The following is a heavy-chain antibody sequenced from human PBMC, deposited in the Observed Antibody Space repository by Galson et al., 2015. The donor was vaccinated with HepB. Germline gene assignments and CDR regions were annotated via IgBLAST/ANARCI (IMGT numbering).Heavy chain of an antibody. CDR3: ARGSSMGRSIIIRSSEYFHY. V-gene: IGHV3-30*04. Sequence: SLRLSCAASGFTFSTYSMHWVRQAPGKGLEWVSFISRDGSNKNYADSVRGRFTISRDNSKNTLYLQLNNLRVEDTAVYYCARGSSMGRSIIIRSSEYFHYWGRAPRSPSPQ. CDR2: ISRDGSNK. D-gene: IGHD3-3*02. J-gene: IGHJ1*01. CDR1: GFTFSTYS.